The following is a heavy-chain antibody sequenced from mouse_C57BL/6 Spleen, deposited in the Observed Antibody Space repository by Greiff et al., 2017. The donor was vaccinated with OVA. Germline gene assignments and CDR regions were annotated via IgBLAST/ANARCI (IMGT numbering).Heavy chain of an antibody. D-gene: IGHD2-1*01. Sequence: QVQLQQPGAELVKPGASVKLSCKASGYTFTSYWMQWVKQRPGQGLEWIGEIDPSDSYTNYNQKFKGKATLTVDTSSSTAYMQLSSLTSEDSAVYYCARSDGNYPYYFDYRGQGTTLTVSS. J-gene: IGHJ2*01. CDR2: IDPSDSYT. CDR3: ARSDGNYPYYFDY. CDR1: GYTFTSYW. V-gene: IGHV1-50*01.